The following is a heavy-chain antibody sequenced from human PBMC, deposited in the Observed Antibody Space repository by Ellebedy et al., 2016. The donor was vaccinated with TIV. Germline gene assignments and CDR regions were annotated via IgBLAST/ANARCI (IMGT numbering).Heavy chain of an antibody. D-gene: IGHD3-3*01. CDR3: ARNRNRLTYFGDTDAFDI. CDR2: YSGST. J-gene: IGHJ3*02. Sequence: MPSETLSLTCTVSGGSISTYFWSYSGSTNYNPSLKSRVTISIDTSKDQFSLNLSSVAAADTAVYYCARNRNRLTYFGDTDAFDIWGPGTVVTVSS. V-gene: IGHV4-59*01. CDR1: GGSISTYF.